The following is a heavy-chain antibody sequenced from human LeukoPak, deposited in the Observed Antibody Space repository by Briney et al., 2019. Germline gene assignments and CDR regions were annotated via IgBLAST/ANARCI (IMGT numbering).Heavy chain of an antibody. Sequence: GGSLRLFCAASGLTFSSYSMNGLRQAPGKGLEGVSSISSSSSYIYYADSVKGRFTISRDNAMNSLYLQMNSLRAEDTAVYYCARSSHNPDAFDIWGQGTMVTVSS. D-gene: IGHD1-1*01. J-gene: IGHJ3*02. CDR2: ISSSSSYI. CDR1: GLTFSSYS. CDR3: ARSSHNPDAFDI. V-gene: IGHV3-21*01.